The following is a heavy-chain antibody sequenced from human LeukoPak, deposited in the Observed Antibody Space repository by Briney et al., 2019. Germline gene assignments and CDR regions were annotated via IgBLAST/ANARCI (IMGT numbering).Heavy chain of an antibody. CDR3: ARIAVAGTGRLDY. V-gene: IGHV3-64*01. J-gene: IGHJ4*02. CDR2: ISSNGGTT. CDR1: GFTSTDYV. Sequence: GGSLRLSSAASGFTSTDYVMHWVRQAPEKGLEYVSAISSNGGTTFYANSVKGRFTISRDNSKNRLYLQMGSLRVEDMAVYYCARIAVAGTGRLDYWGQGTLVTVSS. D-gene: IGHD6-19*01.